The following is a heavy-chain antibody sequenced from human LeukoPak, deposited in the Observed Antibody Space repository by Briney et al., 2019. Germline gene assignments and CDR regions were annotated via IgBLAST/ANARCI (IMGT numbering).Heavy chain of an antibody. D-gene: IGHD6-13*01. V-gene: IGHV4-4*07. Sequence: SETLSLTCTVSGGSISSYYWSWIRQPAGKGLEWIGRIYTSGSTNYNPSLKSRVTMSVDTSKNQFSLKLSSVTAADTAVYYCARALGIAAAGHYYYYYGMDVWGQGPRSPSP. J-gene: IGHJ6*02. CDR3: ARALGIAAAGHYYYYYGMDV. CDR2: IYTSGST. CDR1: GGSISSYY.